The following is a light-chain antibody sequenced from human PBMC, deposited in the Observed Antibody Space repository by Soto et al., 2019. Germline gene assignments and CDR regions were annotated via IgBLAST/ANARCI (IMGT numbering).Light chain of an antibody. J-gene: IGKJ4*01. V-gene: IGKV3-11*01. CDR1: RSVGRS. CDR3: QQRTNWHLT. CDR2: DAS. Sequence: ETVLTQSPATLSLSPGERATLSGRASRSVGRSLAWYQQKPGQAPRLLIYDASNRATVIPDRVSGSGSGTDFTLTLSSLAPDEFAIYYCQQRTNWHLTFGGGTTVEIK.